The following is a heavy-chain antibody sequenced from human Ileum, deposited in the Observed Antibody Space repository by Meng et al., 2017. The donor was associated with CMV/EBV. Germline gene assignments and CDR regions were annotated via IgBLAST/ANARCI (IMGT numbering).Heavy chain of an antibody. CDR1: GGSFSDYY. J-gene: IGHJ4*02. Sequence: QGERGESRPGLVTPSETLSLRCTVSGGSFSDYYWNWIRQPAGQGLEWIGRIHSNGATDYNPSLQSRVTMSVDSSKNEFFLSLSFVTAADTAIYYCARRRGPRGYIDYWGQGILVTVSS. V-gene: IGHV4-4*07. CDR2: IHSNGAT. CDR3: ARRRGPRGYIDY. D-gene: IGHD3-10*01.